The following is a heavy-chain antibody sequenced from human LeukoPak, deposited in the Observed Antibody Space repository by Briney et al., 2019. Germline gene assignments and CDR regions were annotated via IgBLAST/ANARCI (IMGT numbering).Heavy chain of an antibody. J-gene: IGHJ3*02. CDR3: ARGQDIVVVPAAISARGAFDI. CDR2: IIPIFGTA. V-gene: IGHV1-69*13. Sequence: GASVKVSCKASGGTFSSYAISWVRQAPGQGLEWMGGIIPIFGTANYAQKFQGRVTITADESTSTAYMELSGLRSEDTAVYYCARGQDIVVVPAAISARGAFDIWGQGTMVTVSS. D-gene: IGHD2-2*01. CDR1: GGTFSSYA.